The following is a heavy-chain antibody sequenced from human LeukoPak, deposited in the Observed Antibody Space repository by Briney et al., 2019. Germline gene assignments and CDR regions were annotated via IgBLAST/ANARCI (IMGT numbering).Heavy chain of an antibody. Sequence: SETLSLTCAVYGGSFSGYYWSWIRQPPGKGLEWIGEINHSGSTNYNPSLKSRVTISVDTSKNQFSLKLSSVTAADTAVYYCARVMTTVTTGAHWFDPWGQGTLVTVSS. V-gene: IGHV4-34*01. CDR1: GGSFSGYY. J-gene: IGHJ5*02. CDR3: ARVMTTVTTGAHWFDP. CDR2: INHSGST. D-gene: IGHD4-17*01.